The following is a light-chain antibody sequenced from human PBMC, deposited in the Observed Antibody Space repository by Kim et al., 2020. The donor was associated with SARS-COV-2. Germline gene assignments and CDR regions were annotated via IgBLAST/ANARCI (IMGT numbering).Light chain of an antibody. Sequence: QLVLTQSPSASASLGASVKLTCTLSSGHSSYAIAWHQQQPEKGPRYLMKLNSDGSHSKGDGIPDRFSGSSSGAERYITISSLQSEDEADYYCQTWGTGPWVFGGGTQLTVL. V-gene: IGLV4-69*01. CDR2: LNSDGSH. CDR3: QTWGTGPWV. CDR1: SGHSSYA. J-gene: IGLJ3*02.